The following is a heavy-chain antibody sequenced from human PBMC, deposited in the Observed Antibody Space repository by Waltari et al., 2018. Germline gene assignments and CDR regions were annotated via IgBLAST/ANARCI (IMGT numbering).Heavy chain of an antibody. CDR3: AKDHGLVTANHYYYYGMDV. D-gene: IGHD2-21*02. Sequence: QVQLVESGGGVVQPGRSLRLSCAASGFTFSSYGMHWVRQAPGKGLEWVAVKSYDGSNKYYADAVKGRFTISRDNSKNTLYLQMNSRRAEDTAVYYCAKDHGLVTANHYYYYGMDVWGQGTTVIVSS. CDR1: GFTFSSYG. V-gene: IGHV3-30*18. J-gene: IGHJ6*02. CDR2: KSYDGSNK.